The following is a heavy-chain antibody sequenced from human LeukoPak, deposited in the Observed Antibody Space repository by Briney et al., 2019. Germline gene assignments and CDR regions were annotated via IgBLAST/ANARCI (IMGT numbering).Heavy chain of an antibody. V-gene: IGHV5-51*01. CDR1: GYTFNTYW. J-gene: IGHJ4*02. Sequence: GESLKISCKGSGYTFNTYWVGWVRQMPGKGLEWIGIIYPGDSDIRYSPSFRGQVTISADKSSSTAYLQWSSLKASDTAMYYCARVTDGMKDYWGQGTLVTVSS. CDR2: IYPGDSDI. CDR3: ARVTDGMKDY.